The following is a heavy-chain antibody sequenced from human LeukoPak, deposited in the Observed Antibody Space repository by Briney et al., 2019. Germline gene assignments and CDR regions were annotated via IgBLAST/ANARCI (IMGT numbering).Heavy chain of an antibody. CDR2: ISAYNGNT. CDR1: GYTFTSYG. V-gene: IGHV1-18*01. Sequence: GASVKVSCKASGYTFTSYGISWVRQAPGQGLEWMGWISAYNGNTNYAQKLQGRVTMTTDTSTSTAYMELRSLRSDDTAVYYCARDPRADLKYDFWSGLGTADGYYYGMDVWGQGTTVTVSS. D-gene: IGHD3-3*01. J-gene: IGHJ6*02. CDR3: ARDPRADLKYDFWSGLGTADGYYYGMDV.